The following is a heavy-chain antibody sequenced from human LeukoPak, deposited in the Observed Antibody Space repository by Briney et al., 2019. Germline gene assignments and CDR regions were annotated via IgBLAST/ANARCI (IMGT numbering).Heavy chain of an antibody. J-gene: IGHJ3*02. CDR1: GYTFTSCG. V-gene: IGHV1-2*02. Sequence: GASVTVSFKASGYTFTSCGISWVRQAPGQGLEWVGWINPKSGGTNYAQKFQGRVTMTRDTSISTAYMELRRLRYDDTAVYYCARGGDYYDSSGYYDDAFDIWGQGTTVTVSS. D-gene: IGHD3-22*01. CDR2: INPKSGGT. CDR3: ARGGDYYDSSGYYDDAFDI.